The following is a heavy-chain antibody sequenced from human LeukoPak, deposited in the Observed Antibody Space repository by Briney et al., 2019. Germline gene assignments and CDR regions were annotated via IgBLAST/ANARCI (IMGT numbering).Heavy chain of an antibody. D-gene: IGHD3-10*01. CDR2: INDNGGRT. CDR1: GFRFSTYA. Sequence: PGGSQRLSCAASGFRFSTYAMHWARQARGKALEYVSAINDNGGRTDYANSVKGRFTISRDNSKNTLYLQMGSLRAEDMAVYYCAAYGPGSYAIDYWGQGTLVTVSS. V-gene: IGHV3-64*01. CDR3: AAYGPGSYAIDY. J-gene: IGHJ4*02.